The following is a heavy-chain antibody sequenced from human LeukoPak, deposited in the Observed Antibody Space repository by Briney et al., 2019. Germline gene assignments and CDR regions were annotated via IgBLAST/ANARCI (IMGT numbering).Heavy chain of an antibody. Sequence: SESLSLTCTVSSGSISSYYWSWIRQPPGKGQKWIGSIYYSGSTNYNPSLKSRVTISVDTSKNQFSLKLSSVTAADTAVYYCARRYCGGGSCYSSFDYWGQGTLVTVSS. CDR2: IYYSGST. V-gene: IGHV4-59*01. CDR1: SGSISSYY. D-gene: IGHD2-15*01. J-gene: IGHJ4*02. CDR3: ARRYCGGGSCYSSFDY.